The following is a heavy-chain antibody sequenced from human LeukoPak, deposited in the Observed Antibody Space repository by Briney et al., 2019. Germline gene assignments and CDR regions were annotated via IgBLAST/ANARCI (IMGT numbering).Heavy chain of an antibody. D-gene: IGHD3-10*01. Sequence: SETLSLTCTVSGGSNTYYYWSWIRQPPGKGLEWIGYVHYSGSTNYNPSLKSRVTISVDTSKNQFSLKLTSVTAADTAVYYCAVVLLWFGESNWGQGTLVTVSS. CDR1: GGSNTYYY. CDR2: VHYSGST. J-gene: IGHJ4*02. V-gene: IGHV4-59*01. CDR3: AVVLLWFGESN.